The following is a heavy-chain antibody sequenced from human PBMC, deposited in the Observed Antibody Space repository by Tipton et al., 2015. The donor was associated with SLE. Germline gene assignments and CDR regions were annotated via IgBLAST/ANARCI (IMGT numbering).Heavy chain of an antibody. CDR2: ISGSGGST. D-gene: IGHD3-3*01. CDR3: ARDLRFLEWLLSSNYGMDV. V-gene: IGHV3-23*01. CDR1: GFTFSSYA. J-gene: IGHJ6*02. Sequence: SLRLSCAASGFTFSSYAMSWVRQAPGKGLEWVSVISGSGGSTYYADSVKGRFTISRDNAKNSLYLQMNSLRAEDTAVYYCARDLRFLEWLLSSNYGMDVWGQGTTVTVSS.